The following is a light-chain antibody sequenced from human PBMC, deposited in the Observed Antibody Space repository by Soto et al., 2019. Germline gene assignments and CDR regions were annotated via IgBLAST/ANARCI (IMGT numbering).Light chain of an antibody. CDR2: DVY. CDR1: SSDVGGFNY. J-gene: IGLJ1*01. CDR3: RSYTTSSSYV. Sequence: QSALTQPASVSGSPGQSVTISCTGTSSDVGGFNYVSWYQQHPGKAPKLLIFDVYSRPSGISNRFSGSKSGNTASLTISGLQAEDEADYYCRSYTTSSSYVFGAGTKVTV. V-gene: IGLV2-14*01.